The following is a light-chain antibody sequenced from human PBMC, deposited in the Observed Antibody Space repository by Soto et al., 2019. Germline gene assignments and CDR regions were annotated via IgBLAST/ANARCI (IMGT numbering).Light chain of an antibody. CDR3: QQYGRSPLT. CDR2: KAS. Sequence: DIQLTQSPSVLSASVGDTVTITCRASQALSNYLAWYQQKPGKAPDLLIYKASTLKSGVPSRFSGSGSGTDFTLTISRLEPEDFAVYYCQQYGRSPLTFGGGTKV. CDR1: QALSNY. V-gene: IGKV1-9*01. J-gene: IGKJ4*01.